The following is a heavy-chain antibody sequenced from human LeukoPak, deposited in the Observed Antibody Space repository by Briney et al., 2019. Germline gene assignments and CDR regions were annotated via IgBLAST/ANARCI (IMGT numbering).Heavy chain of an antibody. Sequence: PGGSLRLSCAASGFTFSSYGMHWVRQAPGKGLEWVSSISSSSSYIYYADSVKGRFTISRDNAKNSLYLQTNSLRAEDTAVYYCATLPPVAGVDYWGQGTLVTVSS. CDR2: ISSSSSYI. V-gene: IGHV3-21*01. CDR1: GFTFSSYG. J-gene: IGHJ4*02. CDR3: ATLPPVAGVDY. D-gene: IGHD6-19*01.